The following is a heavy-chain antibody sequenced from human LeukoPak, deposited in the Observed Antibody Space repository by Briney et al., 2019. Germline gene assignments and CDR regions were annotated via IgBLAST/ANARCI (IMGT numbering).Heavy chain of an antibody. V-gene: IGHV3-9*01. CDR1: GFTFDDYA. J-gene: IGHJ4*02. D-gene: IGHD1-26*01. CDR2: ISWNSGSI. CDR3: VRDGVVGATARTYYFDC. Sequence: PGGSLRLSCAASGFTFDDYAMHWVRQAPGKGLEWVSGISWNSGSIGYADSVKGRFTISRDNPKNSVYLQMNSLRAEDTAMYYCVRDGVVGATARTYYFDCWGQGALVTVSS.